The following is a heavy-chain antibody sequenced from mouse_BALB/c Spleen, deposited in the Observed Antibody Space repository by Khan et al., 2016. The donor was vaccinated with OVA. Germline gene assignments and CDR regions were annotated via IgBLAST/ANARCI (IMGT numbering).Heavy chain of an antibody. CDR2: INTYTGEP. D-gene: IGHD2-10*01. V-gene: IGHV9-3-1*01. CDR3: ARPPYFSYTLDH. J-gene: IGHJ4*01. CDR1: GYTFTNYG. Sequence: QIQLVQSGPELKKPGETVKISCKASGYTFTNYGMNWVKQSPGKALKWMGWINTYTGEPTYADDFKGRFAFSLETSASTAYLQINNLKNGDTATYFYARPPYFSYTLDHWGQGTSVTVSS.